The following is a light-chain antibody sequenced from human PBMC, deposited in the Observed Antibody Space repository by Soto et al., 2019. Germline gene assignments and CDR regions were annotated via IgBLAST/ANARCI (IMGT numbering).Light chain of an antibody. V-gene: IGKV1-5*01. CDR2: DAS. J-gene: IGKJ2*01. Sequence: DIHMTQSPSTLSASIGDRVTITCRASQSISRWLSWYQQTPGTAPNLLIHDASILESGVPSRFSGRGSGTVFPLTISSLHPDYFANYYCQHYNSYSTFGQGTKLEI. CDR3: QHYNSYST. CDR1: QSISRW.